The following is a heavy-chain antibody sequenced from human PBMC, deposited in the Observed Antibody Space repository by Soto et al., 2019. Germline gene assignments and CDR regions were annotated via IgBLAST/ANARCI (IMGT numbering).Heavy chain of an antibody. J-gene: IGHJ4*02. CDR1: GFTFSSYS. V-gene: IGHV3-30*18. Sequence: PGGSLRLSCAASGFTFSSYSMHWVRQAPGKGLEWVAVISYDGSNKYYADSVKGRFTISRDNSKNTLYLQMNSLRAEDTAVYYCAKDRGPAVATDGGRTMSDYWGQGNLVTVSS. CDR2: ISYDGSNK. CDR3: AKDRGPAVATDGGRTMSDY. D-gene: IGHD6-19*01.